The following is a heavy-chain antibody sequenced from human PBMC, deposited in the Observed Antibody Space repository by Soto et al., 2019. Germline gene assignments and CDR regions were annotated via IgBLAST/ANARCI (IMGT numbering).Heavy chain of an antibody. V-gene: IGHV1-69*01. CDR1: GVTFNSYA. CDR3: ARGWVEMATITAVFDY. D-gene: IGHD5-12*01. Sequence: QVQLVQSGAEVKKPGSSVKVSCKTSGVTFNSYAISWVRQAPGHGLEWMGGIFPLFGTSNHAQKLQGRLTITADESTSTAYMELSSLKSEDTAVYYCARGWVEMATITAVFDYWGQGTLVTVSS. CDR2: IFPLFGTS. J-gene: IGHJ4*02.